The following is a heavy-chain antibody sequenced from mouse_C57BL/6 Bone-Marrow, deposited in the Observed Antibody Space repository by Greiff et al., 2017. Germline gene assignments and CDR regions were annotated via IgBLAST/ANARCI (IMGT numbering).Heavy chain of an antibody. Sequence: EVMLVESGGGLVQPGGSLKLSCAASGFTFSDYYMYWVRQTPEKRLEWVAYISNGGGSTYYPDTVKGRFTISRDNAKNTLYLQMSRLKSEDTAMYYCARPLLLRPWFAYWGQGTLVTVSA. CDR1: GFTFSDYY. V-gene: IGHV5-12*01. D-gene: IGHD1-1*01. CDR3: ARPLLLRPWFAY. CDR2: ISNGGGST. J-gene: IGHJ3*01.